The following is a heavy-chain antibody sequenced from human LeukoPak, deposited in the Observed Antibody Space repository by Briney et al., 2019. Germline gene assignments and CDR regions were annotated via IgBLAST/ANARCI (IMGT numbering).Heavy chain of an antibody. CDR1: GFNFVAYW. J-gene: IGHJ4*02. CDR2: ISYDGSNK. Sequence: GGSLRLSCTTSGFNFVAYWMGWVRQAPGKGLEWVAVISYDGSNKYYADSVKGRFTISRDNSKNTLYLQMNSLRAEDTAVYYCAKDGLYCSGGSCYSGGSYFDYWGQGTLVTVSS. D-gene: IGHD2-15*01. CDR3: AKDGLYCSGGSCYSGGSYFDY. V-gene: IGHV3-30*18.